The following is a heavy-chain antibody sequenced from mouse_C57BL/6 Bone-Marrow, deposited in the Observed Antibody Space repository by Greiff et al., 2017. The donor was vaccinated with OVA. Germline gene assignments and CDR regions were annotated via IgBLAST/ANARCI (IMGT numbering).Heavy chain of an antibody. CDR2: IDPSDSYT. CDR1: GYTFTSYW. CDR3: ARSGIYYGNYNY. D-gene: IGHD2-1*01. Sequence: QVHVKQPGAELVKPGASVKLSCKASGYTFTSYWMQWVKQRPGQGLEWIGEIDPSDSYTNYTQKFKGKATLTVDTSSSTAYMQLSSLTSEDSAVYYCARSGIYYGNYNYWGQGTTLTVSS. V-gene: IGHV1-50*01. J-gene: IGHJ2*01.